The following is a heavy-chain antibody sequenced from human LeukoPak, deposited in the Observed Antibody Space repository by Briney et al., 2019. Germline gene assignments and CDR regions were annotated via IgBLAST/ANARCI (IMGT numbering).Heavy chain of an antibody. D-gene: IGHD6-19*01. V-gene: IGHV3-53*01. CDR3: ARAAVAGGVSFGD. CDR1: GFTVSSIH. CDR2: FYSGGST. Sequence: GGSLRLSCAASGFTVSSIHMSWVRQAPGKGLEWVSVFYSGGSTYYADSVKGRFTISRDNSKDTLYLQMNSLRAEDTAVYYCARAAVAGGVSFGDWGQGTLVTVSS. J-gene: IGHJ4*02.